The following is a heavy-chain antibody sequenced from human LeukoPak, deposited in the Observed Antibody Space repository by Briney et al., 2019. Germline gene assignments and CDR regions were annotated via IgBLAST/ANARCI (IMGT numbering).Heavy chain of an antibody. Sequence: GASVNVSCKASGYTFTSYDINWVRQATGQGLEWMGWMNPNSGNTGYAQKFQGRVTMTRNTSISTAYMELSSLRSEDTAVYYCARGFGTTYYDFWSGYYGNWFDPWGQGTLVTVSS. CDR1: GYTFTSYD. CDR2: MNPNSGNT. D-gene: IGHD3-3*01. V-gene: IGHV1-8*01. J-gene: IGHJ5*02. CDR3: ARGFGTTYYDFWSGYYGNWFDP.